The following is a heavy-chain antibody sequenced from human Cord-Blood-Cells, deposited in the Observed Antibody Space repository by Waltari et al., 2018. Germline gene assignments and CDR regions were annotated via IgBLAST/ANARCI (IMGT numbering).Heavy chain of an antibody. CDR3: ARVDYYGSGSYNWFDP. Sequence: QVQLQQWGAGLLKPSETLSLTCAVYGGSFSGYYWSWIRQPPGKGLEWIGEINQSGSTNYNPSLKSRVTISVDTSKNQFSLKLSSVTAADTAVYYCARVDYYGSGSYNWFDPWGQGTLVTVSS. V-gene: IGHV4-34*01. D-gene: IGHD3-10*01. J-gene: IGHJ5*02. CDR2: INQSGST. CDR1: GGSFSGYY.